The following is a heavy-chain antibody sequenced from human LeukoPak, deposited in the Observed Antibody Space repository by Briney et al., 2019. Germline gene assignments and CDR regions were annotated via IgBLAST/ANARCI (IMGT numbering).Heavy chain of an antibody. CDR1: GFTFSSYA. CDR2: ISYDGSDK. Sequence: RGSLRLSCAASGFTFSSYAMHWVRQAPGKGLEWVAVISYDGSDKYYADSVNGRFTISRDNSKNTLYLQMNSLRAEDTAVYYCAREAYCSSTSCYGRNWFDPWGQGTLVTVSS. V-gene: IGHV3-30-3*01. J-gene: IGHJ5*02. D-gene: IGHD2-2*01. CDR3: AREAYCSSTSCYGRNWFDP.